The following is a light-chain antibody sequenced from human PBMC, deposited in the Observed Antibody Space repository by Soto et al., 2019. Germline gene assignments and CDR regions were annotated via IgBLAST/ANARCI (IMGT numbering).Light chain of an antibody. J-gene: IGKJ1*01. CDR2: HAS. CDR3: QQYGNSPWT. Sequence: EIVLTQSPGTLSLSPGERATLSCRASQSVSSSYLAWYQQKPGQAPRLLIYHASSRATGIPDRFSGSGSGTDFALTIRRLEPEEFAVFYCQQYGNSPWTFGQGTKVEIK. V-gene: IGKV3-20*01. CDR1: QSVSSSY.